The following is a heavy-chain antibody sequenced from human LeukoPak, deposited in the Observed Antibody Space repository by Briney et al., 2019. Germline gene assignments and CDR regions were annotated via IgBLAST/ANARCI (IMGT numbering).Heavy chain of an antibody. CDR1: GYTFTSYD. CDR3: ARGLRYCSSTSCYTGIVWFDP. Sequence: ASVKVSCKASGYTFTSYDINWVRQATGQGLERMGWMNPNSGNTGYAQKFQGRVTMTRNTSISTAYMELSSLRSEDTAVYYCARGLRYCSSTSCYTGIVWFDPWGQGTLVTVSS. V-gene: IGHV1-8*01. D-gene: IGHD2-2*02. J-gene: IGHJ5*02. CDR2: MNPNSGNT.